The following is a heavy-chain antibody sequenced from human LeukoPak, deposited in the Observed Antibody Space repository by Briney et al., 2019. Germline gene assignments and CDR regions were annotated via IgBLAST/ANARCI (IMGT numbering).Heavy chain of an antibody. V-gene: IGHV4-31*03. CDR2: IYYSGST. D-gene: IGHD3-10*01. CDR1: GGSISSGGYY. Sequence: SETLSLTCTVSGGSISSGGYYWSWIRQHPGKGLEWIGYIYYSGSTYYNPSLKSRVTISVDTSKNQFSLKLSSVTAADTAVYYCARANYGSGSYYTLDYWGQGTLVTVSS. J-gene: IGHJ4*02. CDR3: ARANYGSGSYYTLDY.